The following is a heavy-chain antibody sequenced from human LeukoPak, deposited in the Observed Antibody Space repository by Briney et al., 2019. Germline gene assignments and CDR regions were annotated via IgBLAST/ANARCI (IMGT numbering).Heavy chain of an antibody. V-gene: IGHV3-66*01. CDR3: ARDRGIAARLDY. CDR2: IYSGGST. Sequence: PGGSLRLSCAASGFTVSNNYMSWVRRAPGKGLEWVSLIYSGGSTSYADSVKGRFTISRDNSKNTLYLQMNSLRAEDTAVYYCARDRGIAARLDYWGQGTLVTVSS. J-gene: IGHJ4*02. CDR1: GFTVSNNY. D-gene: IGHD6-6*01.